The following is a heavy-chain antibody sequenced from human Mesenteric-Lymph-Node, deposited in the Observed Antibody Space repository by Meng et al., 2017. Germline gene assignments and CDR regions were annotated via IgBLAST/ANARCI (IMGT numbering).Heavy chain of an antibody. CDR2: ISAYNGNT. J-gene: IGHJ6*02. D-gene: IGHD2-15*01. CDR3: ARDSPRYCSGGSCYLSPLTEYGMDV. Sequence: ASVKVSCKASGYTFTSYGISWVRQAPGQGLEWMGWISAYNGNTNYAQKLQGRVTMNTDTSTSTAYMELRSLRSDDTAVYYCARDSPRYCSGGSCYLSPLTEYGMDVWGQGTTVTVSS. V-gene: IGHV1-18*01. CDR1: GYTFTSYG.